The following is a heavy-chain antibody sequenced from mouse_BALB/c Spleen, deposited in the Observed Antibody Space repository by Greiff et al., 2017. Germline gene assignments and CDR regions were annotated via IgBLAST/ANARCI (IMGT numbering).Heavy chain of an antibody. Sequence: VKLMESGAELVKPGASVKLSCKASGYTFTSYWMHWVKQRPGQGLEWIGEIDPSDSYTNYNQKFKGKATLTVDKSSSTAYMQLSSLTSEDSAVYYCATMITDYWGQGTTLTVSS. CDR1: GYTFTSYW. CDR2: IDPSDSYT. CDR3: ATMITDY. J-gene: IGHJ2*01. V-gene: IGHV1-69*02. D-gene: IGHD2-4*01.